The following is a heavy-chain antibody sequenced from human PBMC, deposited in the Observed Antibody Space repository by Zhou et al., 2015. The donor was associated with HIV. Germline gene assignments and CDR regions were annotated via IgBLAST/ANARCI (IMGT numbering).Heavy chain of an antibody. CDR2: IIPLSGAT. CDR3: ARDEYSSYNWFDP. D-gene: IGHD6-6*01. V-gene: IGHV1-69*06. J-gene: IGHJ5*02. CDR1: GGTFSSYF. Sequence: QVQLVQSGAEVKKPGSSVKVSCKASGGTFSSYFIGWVRQAPGQGLEWMGGIIPLSGATSYAHKFQGRVTFTADKFTSTAYMELSSLRSEDTAVYYCARDEYSSYNWFDPWGQGTLVTVSS.